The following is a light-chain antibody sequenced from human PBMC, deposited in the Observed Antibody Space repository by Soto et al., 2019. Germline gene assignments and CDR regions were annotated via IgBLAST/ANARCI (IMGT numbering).Light chain of an antibody. Sequence: EIVLTQSPATLSLSPGESAALSCRASQSVSTYLAWYQQKPGQAPSLLIYDASNRATGIPARFSGSGSGTDFTLTISSLEPEDVAVYYCQQRSNWPKTFGQGTKLEIK. J-gene: IGKJ2*01. V-gene: IGKV3-11*01. CDR2: DAS. CDR1: QSVSTY. CDR3: QQRSNWPKT.